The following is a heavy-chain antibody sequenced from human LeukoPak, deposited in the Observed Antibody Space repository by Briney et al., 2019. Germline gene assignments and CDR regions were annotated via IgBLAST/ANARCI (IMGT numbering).Heavy chain of an antibody. CDR3: ARDLVGGSPWFDY. D-gene: IGHD2-15*01. Sequence: GGSLRLSCAASGFTFSSYWMQWVRQAPGKGLVWVSRINSDGSSTNYADSVKGRFTISRDNSKNTLYLQMNGLRAEDTAVYYCARDLVGGSPWFDYWGQGNLVTVSS. CDR2: INSDGSST. CDR1: GFTFSSYW. J-gene: IGHJ4*02. V-gene: IGHV3-74*01.